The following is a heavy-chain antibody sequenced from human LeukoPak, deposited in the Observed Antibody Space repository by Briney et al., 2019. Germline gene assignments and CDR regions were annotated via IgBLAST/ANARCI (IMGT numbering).Heavy chain of an antibody. V-gene: IGHV1-24*01. CDR2: CDPEDGET. Sequence: ASVKVSFKVSGYTLTELSMHWVRQAPGKGLEWMGGCDPEDGETIYAHKFQGRVTMTEDTSTDTAYMELSSLRSEDTAVYYCATSNYGDYRFDYWGQGTLVTASS. CDR1: GYTLTELS. D-gene: IGHD4-17*01. CDR3: ATSNYGDYRFDY. J-gene: IGHJ4*02.